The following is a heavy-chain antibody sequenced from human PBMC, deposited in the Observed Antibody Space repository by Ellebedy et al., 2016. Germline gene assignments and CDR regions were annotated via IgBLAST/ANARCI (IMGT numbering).Heavy chain of an antibody. Sequence: GESLKISXVASGFTFSSYNMNWVRQAPGKGLEWVSSISSSAFNIHYADSVKGRFTISRDNAKNSLYLQLNSLRAEDTAVYYCARERKYTGSYYVDYWGQGTLVTVSS. CDR3: ARERKYTGSYYVDY. J-gene: IGHJ4*02. V-gene: IGHV3-21*01. CDR1: GFTFSSYN. D-gene: IGHD1-26*01. CDR2: ISSSAFNI.